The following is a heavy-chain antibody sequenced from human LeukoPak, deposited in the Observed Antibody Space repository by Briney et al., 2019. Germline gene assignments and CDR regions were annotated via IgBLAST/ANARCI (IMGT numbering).Heavy chain of an antibody. Sequence: SETLSLTCTVSGGSISSHYRSWIRQPPGKGLEWIGYIYYSGSTNYNPSLKSRVTISVDTSKNQFSLKLSSVTAADTAVYYCARDLADILTDYNWFDPWGQGTLVTVSS. D-gene: IGHD3-9*01. J-gene: IGHJ5*02. V-gene: IGHV4-59*11. CDR1: GGSISSHY. CDR2: IYYSGST. CDR3: ARDLADILTDYNWFDP.